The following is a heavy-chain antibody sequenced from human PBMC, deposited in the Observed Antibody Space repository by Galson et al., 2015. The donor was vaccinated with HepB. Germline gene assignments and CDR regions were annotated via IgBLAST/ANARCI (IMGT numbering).Heavy chain of an antibody. CDR3: ARDSGTYDVLTGYSSYFDL. V-gene: IGHV3-69-1*01. J-gene: IGHJ4*02. CDR2: ISGSTYI. Sequence: SLRLSCAASGFSLSAYNMNWVRQAPGKGLEWVSSISGSTYIYYKASVTGRVTISRDTAENSVYLQMHSLRVEDTAVYYCARDSGTYDVLTGYSSYFDLWGPGTLVTVSS. CDR1: GFSLSAYN. D-gene: IGHD3-9*01.